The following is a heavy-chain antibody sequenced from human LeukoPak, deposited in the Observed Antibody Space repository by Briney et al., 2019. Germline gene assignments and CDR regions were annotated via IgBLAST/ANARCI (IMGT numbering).Heavy chain of an antibody. CDR1: GFTFSGSA. V-gene: IGHV3-73*01. Sequence: GGSLRLSCAASGFTFSGSAVHWVRQASGKGLEWVGRIRSKANSYATAYAASVQGRFTISRDDSKNTAYLQMNSLETEDTAVYYCSSPYCTDGVCYPGYWGQGTLVTVSS. J-gene: IGHJ4*02. CDR2: IRSKANSYAT. CDR3: SSPYCTDGVCYPGY. D-gene: IGHD2-8*01.